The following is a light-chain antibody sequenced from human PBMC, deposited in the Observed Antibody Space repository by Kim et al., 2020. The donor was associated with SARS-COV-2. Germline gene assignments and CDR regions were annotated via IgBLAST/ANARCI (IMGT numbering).Light chain of an antibody. J-gene: IGLJ2*01. CDR1: SSDVGTYNY. CDR3: TSYTSSSTLVV. Sequence: QSALTQPASVSVSPGQSITISCTGTSSDVGTYNYVSWYQQHPGKAPKLMIYDVSNRPSGVSNRFSGSKSGNTASLTISGLQAEDEADYYCTSYTSSSTLVVFGGGTQLTVL. V-gene: IGLV2-14*03. CDR2: DVS.